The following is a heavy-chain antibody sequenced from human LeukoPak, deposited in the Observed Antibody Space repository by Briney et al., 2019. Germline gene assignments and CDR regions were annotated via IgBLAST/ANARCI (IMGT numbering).Heavy chain of an antibody. Sequence: GGSLRLSCAASGFTFSSYAMSWVRQAPGKGLEWVSSISGSGSGSTTYHADSVKGRFTISRDHSKSTLHLQMNSLRAEDTAVYYCAKGVGSGSYFGLDYWGQGTLVTVSS. CDR3: AKGVGSGSYFGLDY. CDR1: GFTFSSYA. CDR2: ISGSGSGSTT. D-gene: IGHD1-26*01. V-gene: IGHV3-23*01. J-gene: IGHJ4*02.